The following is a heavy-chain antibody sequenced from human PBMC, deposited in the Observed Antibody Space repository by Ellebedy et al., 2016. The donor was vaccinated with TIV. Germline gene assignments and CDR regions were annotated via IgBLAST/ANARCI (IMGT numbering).Heavy chain of an antibody. V-gene: IGHV4-59*04. CDR3: ARNPPTYNWVDS. Sequence: SETLSLTCTVSGVFINSYYWGWFRQPPGKGLEWIGNIYYSGDTDYNPSLKSRVTMSVDTSKNQFSLNLRSVTAADTAVYYCARNPPTYNWVDSWGQGILVTVSS. CDR2: IYYSGDT. CDR1: GVFINSYY. J-gene: IGHJ5*01.